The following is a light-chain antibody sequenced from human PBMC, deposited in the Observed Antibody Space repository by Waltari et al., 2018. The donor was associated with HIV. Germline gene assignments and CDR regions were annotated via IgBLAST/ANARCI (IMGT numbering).Light chain of an antibody. J-gene: IGKJ3*01. CDR3: QQSYITPRT. CDR1: QSIYTY. V-gene: IGKV1-39*01. CDR2: AAS. Sequence: DIQMTQSPSSLYASVGDRVAITCRSSQSIYTYLNGYQQKPGKAPNLLIYAASSLQSGAPLRFSGSVSGTEFTLTISSLQPADFATYYCQQSYITPRTSGPGTKVDIK.